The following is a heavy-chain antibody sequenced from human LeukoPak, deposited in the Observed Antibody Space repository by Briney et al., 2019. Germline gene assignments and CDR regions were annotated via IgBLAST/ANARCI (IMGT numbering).Heavy chain of an antibody. CDR1: GYTFTGYY. CDR2: INPNSGGT. J-gene: IGHJ4*02. V-gene: IGHV1-2*02. D-gene: IGHD3-22*01. CDR3: ARYYYDSSGNPNAAHDDY. Sequence: ASVKVSCKASGYTFTGYYMHWVRQAPGQGLEWMGWINPNSGGTNYARKLQGRVTMTRDTSISTAYMELSRLRSDDTAVYYCARYYYDSSGNPNAAHDDYWGQGTLVTVSS.